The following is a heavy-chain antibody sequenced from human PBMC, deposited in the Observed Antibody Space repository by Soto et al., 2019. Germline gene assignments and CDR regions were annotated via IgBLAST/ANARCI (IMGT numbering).Heavy chain of an antibody. CDR3: ARQPYDSSGYYYGA. CDR1: AGSISRRNYY. Sequence: QLQLQESGPGLVKPSETLSLTCTVSAGSISRRNYYWGWIRQPPGKGLEWIGSMYFSGNTYYNPSLKSRVTISVDTSKNQFSLKLTSVTAADTAVYYCARQPYDSSGYYYGAWGQGTLVTVSS. CDR2: MYFSGNT. D-gene: IGHD3-22*01. J-gene: IGHJ5*02. V-gene: IGHV4-39*01.